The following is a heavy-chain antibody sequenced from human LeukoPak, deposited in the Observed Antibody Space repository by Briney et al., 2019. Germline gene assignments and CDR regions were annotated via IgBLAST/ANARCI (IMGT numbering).Heavy chain of an antibody. CDR2: IYYSGST. V-gene: IGHV4-39*01. CDR3: ARNRYYYGSGNYGVPNWFDP. J-gene: IGHJ5*02. D-gene: IGHD3-10*01. Sequence: QSSETLSLTCTVSGGSISSNSYYWGWIRQPPGKGLEWIGSIYYSGSTYYNPSLKSRVTISVDTSKNQFSLKLSSVTAADTAVYYCARNRYYYGSGNYGVPNWFDPWGQGTLVTVSS. CDR1: GGSISSNSYY.